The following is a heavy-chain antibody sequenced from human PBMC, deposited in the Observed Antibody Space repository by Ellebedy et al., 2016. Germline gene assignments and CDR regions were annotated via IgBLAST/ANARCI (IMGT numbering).Heavy chain of an antibody. CDR1: GFSFSNYA. J-gene: IGHJ4*02. V-gene: IGHV3-23*01. Sequence: GGSLRLSXAASGFSFSNYAMTWVRQAPGKGLEWVSSITGSGVNTYYADAVRGRFTISRDNSKNTLSLQMDSLRVEDTARYFCTKRDYPDPTYSYPLFDCWGQGILVTVSS. D-gene: IGHD2/OR15-2a*01. CDR3: TKRDYPDPTYSYPLFDC. CDR2: ITGSGVNT.